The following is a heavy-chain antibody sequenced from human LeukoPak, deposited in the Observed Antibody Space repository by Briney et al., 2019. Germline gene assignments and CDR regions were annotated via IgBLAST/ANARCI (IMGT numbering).Heavy chain of an antibody. J-gene: IGHJ4*02. CDR1: GYSISSGYY. V-gene: IGHV4-38-2*02. CDR2: INHSGST. CDR3: ARRGDEEAAAGTVDY. Sequence: SETLSLTCSVSGYSISSGYYWVWIRRPPGKGLEWIGEINHSGSTNYNPSLKSRVTISVDTSKNQFSLKLSSVTAADTAVYYCARRGDEEAAAGTVDYWGQGTLVTVSS. D-gene: IGHD6-13*01.